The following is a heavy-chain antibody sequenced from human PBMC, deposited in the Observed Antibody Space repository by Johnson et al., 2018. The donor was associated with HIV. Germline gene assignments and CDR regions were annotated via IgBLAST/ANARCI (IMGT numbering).Heavy chain of an antibody. Sequence: QVQLVESGGLVKPGGSLRLSCVASRFTFSDYYMSWIRQAPGKGLEWVSSMSSSGTTIYIADSAKGRFTISRDNAKNSLYLQMNSLRAEDTAIYYCARGNMIVVVSGGFDIWGQGTMVTVSS. CDR3: ARGNMIVVVSGGFDI. CDR2: MSSSGTTI. D-gene: IGHD3-22*01. J-gene: IGHJ3*02. V-gene: IGHV3-11*04. CDR1: RFTFSDYY.